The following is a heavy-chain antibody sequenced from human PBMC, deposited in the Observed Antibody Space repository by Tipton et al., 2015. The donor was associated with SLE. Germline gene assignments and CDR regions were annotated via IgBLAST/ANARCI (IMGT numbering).Heavy chain of an antibody. D-gene: IGHD3-3*01. CDR2: IYYSGST. V-gene: IGHV4-61*01. CDR1: GGPASSSSHY. CDR3: ARGTSIFGVVRHFDY. J-gene: IGHJ4*02. Sequence: TLSLTCSVSGGPASSSSHYWGWIRQPPGKGLEWIGYIYYSGSTNYNPSLKSRVTISVDTSKNQFSLKLSSVTAADTAVYYCARGTSIFGVVRHFDYWGQGTLVTVSS.